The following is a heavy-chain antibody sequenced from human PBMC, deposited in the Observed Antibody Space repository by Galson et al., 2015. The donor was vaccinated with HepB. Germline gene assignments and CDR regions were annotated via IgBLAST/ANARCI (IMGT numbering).Heavy chain of an antibody. J-gene: IGHJ6*03. D-gene: IGHD3-22*01. CDR1: GGSISSGSYY. Sequence: TLSLTCTVSGGSISSGSYYWSWIRQPAGKGLEWIGRIYTSGSTNYNPSLKSRVTMSVDTSKNQFSLKLSSVTAADTAVYYCARSMIGVDYYYYYMDVWGKGTTVTVSS. CDR2: IYTSGST. V-gene: IGHV4-61*02. CDR3: ARSMIGVDYYYYYMDV.